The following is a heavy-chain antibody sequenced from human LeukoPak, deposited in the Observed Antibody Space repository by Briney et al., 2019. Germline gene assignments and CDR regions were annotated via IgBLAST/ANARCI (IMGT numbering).Heavy chain of an antibody. CDR1: GGSFSGYY. D-gene: IGHD2-2*01. CDR2: INHSGST. CDR3: ARHATDGRVIDL. V-gene: IGHV4-34*01. Sequence: SETLSLTCAVYGGSFSGYYWSWIRQPPGKGLEWIGEINHSGSTNYNPSLKSRVTISVDTSKNQFSLKLSSVTAADTAVYYCARHATDGRVIDLWGRGTLVTVSS. J-gene: IGHJ2*01.